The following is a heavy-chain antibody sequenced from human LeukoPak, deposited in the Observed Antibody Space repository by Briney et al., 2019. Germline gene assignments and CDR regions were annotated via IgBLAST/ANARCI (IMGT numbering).Heavy chain of an antibody. J-gene: IGHJ2*01. CDR3: ARRIYYDSSAPHSWYFDL. CDR2: IYHSGST. Sequence: TSETLSLTCAVSGGSISSSNWWSWVRQPPGKGLEWIGEIYHSGSTNYNPSLKSRVTISVDTSKNQFSLKLSSVTAADTAVYYCARRIYYDSSAPHSWYFDLWGQGTLLTVSS. V-gene: IGHV4-4*02. CDR1: GGSISSSNW. D-gene: IGHD3-22*01.